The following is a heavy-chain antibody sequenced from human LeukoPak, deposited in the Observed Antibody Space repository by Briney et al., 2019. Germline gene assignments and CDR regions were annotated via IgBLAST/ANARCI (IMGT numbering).Heavy chain of an antibody. CDR2: IYYSGST. Sequence: PSETLSLTCTVSGGSISSSGYYWGWIRQPPGKGLEWIGNIYYSGSTNYNPSLKSRVSMSVDTSNIQFSLKLSSVTAADTAVYYCARGGTYNGILSFDPWGQGTLVTVSS. D-gene: IGHD1-14*01. CDR1: GGSISSSGYY. J-gene: IGHJ5*02. CDR3: ARGGTYNGILSFDP. V-gene: IGHV4-61*08.